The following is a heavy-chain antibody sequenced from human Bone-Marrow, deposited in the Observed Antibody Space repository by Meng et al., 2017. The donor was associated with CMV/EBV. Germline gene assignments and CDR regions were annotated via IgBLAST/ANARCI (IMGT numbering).Heavy chain of an antibody. CDR3: ARDAYGFGPLYYYYGKDL. V-gene: IGHV1-18*01. CDR1: GYTFTSYG. J-gene: IGHJ6*01. Sequence: ASVKVSCKASGYTFTSYGISWVRQAPGQGLEWMGWISAYNGNTNYAQKLQGRVTMTTDTSTSTAYMELRSLRSVDTAVYYCARDAYGFGPLYYYYGKDLWGQGTTVTVSS. CDR2: ISAYNGNT. D-gene: IGHD3-10*01.